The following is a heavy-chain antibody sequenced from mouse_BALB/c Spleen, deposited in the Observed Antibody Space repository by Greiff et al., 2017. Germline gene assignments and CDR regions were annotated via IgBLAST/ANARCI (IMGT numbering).Heavy chain of an antibody. CDR2: ISYDGSN. V-gene: IGHV3-6*02. Sequence: EVQLQESGPGLVKPSQSLSLTCSVTGYSITSGYYWNWIRQFPGNKLEWMGYISYDGSNNYNPSLKNRISITRDTSKNQFFLKLNSVTTEDTATYYCARVGARGYAMDYWGQGTSVTVSS. CDR3: ARVGARGYAMDY. CDR1: GYSITSGYY. J-gene: IGHJ4*01.